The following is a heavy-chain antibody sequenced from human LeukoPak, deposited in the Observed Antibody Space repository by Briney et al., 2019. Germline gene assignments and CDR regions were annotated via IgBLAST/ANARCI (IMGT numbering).Heavy chain of an antibody. CDR3: AKGADLMVYAVRPYYFDY. J-gene: IGHJ4*02. V-gene: IGHV3-23*01. D-gene: IGHD2-8*01. CDR2: ISGSGGDT. Sequence: PGGSLRLSYAASGFTFSTYAMSWVRQAPGKGLECVSAISGSGGDTYYADSVKGRFTISRDNSRDTLYLQVNSLRAEDTAVYYCAKGADLMVYAVRPYYFDYWGQGTLVTVSS. CDR1: GFTFSTYA.